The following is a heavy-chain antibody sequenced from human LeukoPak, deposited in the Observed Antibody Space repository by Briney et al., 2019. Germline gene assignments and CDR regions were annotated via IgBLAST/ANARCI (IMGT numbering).Heavy chain of an antibody. CDR2: IYYSGST. Sequence: SETLSLTCTVSGGSISSYYWSWIRQPPGKGLEWIGYIYYSGSTSYNPSLKSRVTISVDTSKNQFSLKLSSVTAADTAVNYCARQSGYCSGGSCYAGLVDYWGQGTLVTVSS. J-gene: IGHJ4*02. CDR1: GGSISSYY. V-gene: IGHV4-59*08. D-gene: IGHD2-15*01. CDR3: ARQSGYCSGGSCYAGLVDY.